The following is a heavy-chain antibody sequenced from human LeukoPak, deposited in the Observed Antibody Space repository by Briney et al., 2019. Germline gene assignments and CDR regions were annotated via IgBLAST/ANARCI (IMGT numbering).Heavy chain of an antibody. V-gene: IGHV3-48*02. D-gene: IGHD3-16*02. CDR2: VSAGSTTTI. Sequence: GGSLRLFCAASGFTFSSFAMNWVRQAPGKGLEWLSYVSAGSTTTIYYADSVKGRFTISRDNAKNSLYLQMHSLRDEDTAVYYCARRGYTSAWDFWGQGTLVTVSS. CDR3: ARRGYTSAWDF. J-gene: IGHJ4*02. CDR1: GFTFSSFA.